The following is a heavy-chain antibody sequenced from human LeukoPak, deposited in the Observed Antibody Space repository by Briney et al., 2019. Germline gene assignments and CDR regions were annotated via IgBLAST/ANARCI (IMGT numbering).Heavy chain of an antibody. J-gene: IGHJ4*02. CDR1: GFTFSSYE. CDR3: ARVASGNYGEYDY. D-gene: IGHD4/OR15-4a*01. CDR2: ISSSGSII. Sequence: PGGSLRLSCAASGFTFSSYEMNWVRQAPGKGLEWVSYISSSGSIIYYADSMKGRFTISRDNAKNSLYLQMNSLKTEDTAVYYCARVASGNYGEYDYWGQGTLATVSS. V-gene: IGHV3-48*03.